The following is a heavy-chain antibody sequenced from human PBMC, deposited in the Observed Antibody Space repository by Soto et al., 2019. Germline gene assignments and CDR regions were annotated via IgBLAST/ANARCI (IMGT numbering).Heavy chain of an antibody. J-gene: IGHJ6*02. CDR1: GFTVSSNY. D-gene: IGHD1-26*01. CDR3: ARDFVVGGPTINYYYGMDV. CDR2: IYSAGNT. Sequence: EVQLVESGGDLVQPGGSLRLSCAASGFTVSSNYMSWVRQAPGKGLEWISIIYSAGNTYYADSVKGRITISRDNSKNTLYLQMISLGAEDTAVYYCARDFVVGGPTINYYYGMDVWGQGTTVTVSS. V-gene: IGHV3-66*01.